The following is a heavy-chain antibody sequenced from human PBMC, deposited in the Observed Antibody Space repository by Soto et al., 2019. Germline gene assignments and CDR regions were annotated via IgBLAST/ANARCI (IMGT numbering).Heavy chain of an antibody. CDR3: PRVWQQVPGDYYYGMGG. CDR1: GYNFTNYW. CDR2: IYPGDSDT. V-gene: IGHV5-51*01. D-gene: IGHD6-13*01. Sequence: PGESLKISCKRSGYNFTNYWIGCARQVPGKGLEWMGIIYPGDSDTSYSPSFRGQVTISADKSISTAYLQWSSLKASDTAMYYCPRVWQQVPGDYYYGMGGWGQGTTVTVSS. J-gene: IGHJ6*02.